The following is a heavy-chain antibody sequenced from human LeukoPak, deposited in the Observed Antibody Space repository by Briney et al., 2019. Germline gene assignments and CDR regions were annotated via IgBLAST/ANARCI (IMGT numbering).Heavy chain of an antibody. J-gene: IGHJ4*02. CDR2: IIPILGIA. D-gene: IGHD3-10*01. CDR1: GGTFSSYA. Sequence: ASVKVSCKASGGTFSSYAISWVRQAPGQGLEWMGRIIPILGIANYAQKFQGRVTITTDKSTSTAYMELSSLRSEDTAVYYCAISKEFTSVYWGQGTLVTVSS. CDR3: AISKEFTSVY. V-gene: IGHV1-69*10.